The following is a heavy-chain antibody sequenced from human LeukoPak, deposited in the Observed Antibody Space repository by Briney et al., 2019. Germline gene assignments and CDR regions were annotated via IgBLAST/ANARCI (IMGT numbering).Heavy chain of an antibody. J-gene: IGHJ5*02. D-gene: IGHD3-10*01. CDR2: INPNSGGT. CDR3: ARPEGSYYYGPGVWFDP. V-gene: IGHV1-2*02. CDR1: GYTFTGYY. Sequence: ASVKVSCKASGYTFTGYYMHWVRQAPGQGLGWMGWINPNSGGTNYAQKFQGRVTMTSDTSISTAYMELSGLTSDDTAVYYCARPEGSYYYGPGVWFDPWGQGTLVTVSS.